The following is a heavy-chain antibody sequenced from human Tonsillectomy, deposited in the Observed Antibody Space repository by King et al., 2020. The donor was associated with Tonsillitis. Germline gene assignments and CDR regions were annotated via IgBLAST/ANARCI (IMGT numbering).Heavy chain of an antibody. Sequence: VQLVESGGGLVKPGGSLRLSFAASRFTFSDYTMKWVRQAPGTGLEWISSISSSSSYIYYADSVKGRFTISRDNAKNSLYLQMDGLRAEDTAVYYCAREYSATDDGVAIDRWGQATMVT. V-gene: IGHV3-21*01. J-gene: IGHJ3*01. D-gene: IGHD2-21*01. CDR1: RFTFSDYT. CDR3: AREYSATDDGVAIDR. CDR2: ISSSSSYI.